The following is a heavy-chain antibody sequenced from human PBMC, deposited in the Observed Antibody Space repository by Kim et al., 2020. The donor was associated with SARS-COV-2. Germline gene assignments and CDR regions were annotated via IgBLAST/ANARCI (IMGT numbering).Heavy chain of an antibody. D-gene: IGHD3-22*01. J-gene: IGHJ3*02. CDR1: GGSIYRYY. CDR2: FYYSGST. CDR3: AREDFESSGYGAFDI. Sequence: SETLSLTCSVSGGSIYRYYWSWIRQSPGKGLEWIGYFYYSGSTNYNPSLKSRVTISFDTSKNQFSLKVRSVTAADTAVYYCAREDFESSGYGAFDIWGQGTTVTVSS. V-gene: IGHV4-59*01.